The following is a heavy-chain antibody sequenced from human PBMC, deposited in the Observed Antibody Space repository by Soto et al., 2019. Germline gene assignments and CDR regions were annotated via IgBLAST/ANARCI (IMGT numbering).Heavy chain of an antibody. CDR3: ATCPSSSAPYYYYYGLDV. J-gene: IGHJ6*02. Sequence: XVSLSPWSAASGLTFSTYAMHGVRQAPGKGLEWLAVIPYDGSDKYYADSVKGRFTISRDNSKNTLFLQMNSLRVEDTAVYYCATCPSSSAPYYYYYGLDVWGQGTTVTVSS. CDR1: GLTFSTYA. V-gene: IGHV3-30*03. CDR2: IPYDGSDK.